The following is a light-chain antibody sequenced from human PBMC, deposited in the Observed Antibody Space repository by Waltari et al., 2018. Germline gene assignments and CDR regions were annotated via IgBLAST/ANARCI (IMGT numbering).Light chain of an antibody. CDR2: DVS. Sequence: SVVTQPASVSGSPGQSISISCTGTSNDIGANDYVSWYQQHPGRAPQLVIYDVSVRPSGVSIRFSGSKSGNTASLTISGLQAEDEALYYCSSYTLTNPVVFGGGTKLTVL. J-gene: IGLJ2*01. CDR3: SSYTLTNPVV. CDR1: SNDIGANDY. V-gene: IGLV2-14*03.